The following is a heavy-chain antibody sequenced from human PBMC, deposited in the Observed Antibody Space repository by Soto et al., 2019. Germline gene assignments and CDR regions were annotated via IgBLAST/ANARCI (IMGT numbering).Heavy chain of an antibody. CDR2: ISDSGDTT. CDR3: AKDKPGTTSFDY. D-gene: IGHD1-1*01. Sequence: EVQLLESGGGLVQPGGSPRLSCAASGFTISSYAMSWVRQAPGKGLEWVSAISDSGDTTHYADSVKGRFTISRDTSKNTLYLQMNTLRAEDTAVYYCAKDKPGTTSFDYWGQGTLVTVSS. J-gene: IGHJ4*02. V-gene: IGHV3-23*01. CDR1: GFTISSYA.